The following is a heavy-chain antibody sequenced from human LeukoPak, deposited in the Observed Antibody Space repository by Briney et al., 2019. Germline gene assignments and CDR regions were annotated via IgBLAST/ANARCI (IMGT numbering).Heavy chain of an antibody. CDR3: AKALAKATVTYFDY. V-gene: IGHV3-23*01. Sequence: PGRSLRLSCAASGFTFSSYAMSWVRQAPGKGLEWVSAISGSGGSTYYADSVKGRFTISRDNSKNTLYLQMNSLRAEDTAVYYCAKALAKATVTYFDYWGQGTLVTVSS. CDR1: GFTFSSYA. J-gene: IGHJ4*02. CDR2: ISGSGGST. D-gene: IGHD4-17*01.